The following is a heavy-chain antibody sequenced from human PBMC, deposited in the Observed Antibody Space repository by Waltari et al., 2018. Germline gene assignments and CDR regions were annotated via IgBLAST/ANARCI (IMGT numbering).Heavy chain of an antibody. CDR1: GFTFTSSA. Sequence: QMQLVQSGPEVKKPGTSVKVSCKASGFTFTSSAMQWVRQARGQRLEWIGWIVVGSGNTNYAQKFHERVTISRDMSTSTAYMELSSLRSEDTAVYYCARAYTYITGRTGAFDIWGQGTMVTVSS. D-gene: IGHD1-20*01. J-gene: IGHJ3*02. CDR3: ARAYTYITGRTGAFDI. CDR2: IVVGSGNT. V-gene: IGHV1-58*02.